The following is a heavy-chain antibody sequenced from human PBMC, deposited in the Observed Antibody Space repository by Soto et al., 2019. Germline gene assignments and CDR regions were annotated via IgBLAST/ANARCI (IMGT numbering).Heavy chain of an antibody. V-gene: IGHV4-4*02. D-gene: IGHD6-19*01. Sequence: QVQLQESGPGLVKPSGTLSLTCAVSSGSITSSNWWSWVRQPPGKGLEWIGEIYHSGSTNYNPSLKSRVTISVDKSRNVFSLKLSSVTAADTAMYYCAGGAVAGTSPAYWGQGTLVTVSS. CDR2: IYHSGST. CDR1: SGSITSSNW. J-gene: IGHJ4*02. CDR3: AGGAVAGTSPAY.